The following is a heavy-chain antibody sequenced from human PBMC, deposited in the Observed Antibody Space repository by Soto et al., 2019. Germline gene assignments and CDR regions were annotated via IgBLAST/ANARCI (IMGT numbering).Heavy chain of an antibody. CDR3: ARLGAYYQSLDP. CDR2: IYYSGST. J-gene: IGHJ5*02. D-gene: IGHD2-21*01. V-gene: IGHV4-39*07. CDR1: GGSISSSSDY. Sequence: PSATLSLTCTVSGGSISSSSDYWGWIRQPPGKGLEWIGSIYYSGSTYYNPSLKSRVTISIDTSKNQFSLKLSSMTAADTAVYYCARLGAYYQSLDPWGPGTLVTVSS.